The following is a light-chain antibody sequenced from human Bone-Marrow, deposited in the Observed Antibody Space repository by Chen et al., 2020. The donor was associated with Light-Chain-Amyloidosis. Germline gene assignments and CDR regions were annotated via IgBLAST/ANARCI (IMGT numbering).Light chain of an antibody. CDR1: DLPTKY. CDR3: QSADSSGTYEVI. J-gene: IGLJ2*01. CDR2: RDT. V-gene: IGLV3-25*03. Sequence: SYELTQPPSVSVSQGQTARITCSGDDLPTKYAYWYQQKPGQAPVLVIHRDTERPSGISERFSGSSSGTTATLTISGVQAEDEADYHCQSADSSGTYEVIFGGGTKLTV.